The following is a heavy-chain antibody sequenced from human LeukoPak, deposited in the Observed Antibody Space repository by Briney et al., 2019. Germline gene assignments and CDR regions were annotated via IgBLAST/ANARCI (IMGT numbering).Heavy chain of an antibody. J-gene: IGHJ6*03. CDR1: GFTFTSSA. Sequence: SXKVSCKASGFTFTSSAMQWVRQARGQRLEWIGWIVVGSGNTNYAQKFQERVTITREMSTSTDYMELSSLRSEDTAVYYCAAAYSGSYSYYYYMDVWGKGTTVTVSS. D-gene: IGHD1-26*01. CDR3: AAAYSGSYSYYYYMDV. CDR2: IVVGSGNT. V-gene: IGHV1-58*02.